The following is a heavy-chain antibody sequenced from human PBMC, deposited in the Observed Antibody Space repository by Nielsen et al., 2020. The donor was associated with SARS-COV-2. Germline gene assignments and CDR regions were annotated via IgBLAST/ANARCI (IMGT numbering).Heavy chain of an antibody. D-gene: IGHD4-23*01. CDR3: ARDSRWARVGDAFDI. CDR2: INPNSGGT. Sequence: ASVKVSCKASGYTFTGYYMHWVRQAPAQGLEWMGWINPNSGGTNYAQKFQGRVTMTRDTSISTAYMELSRLRSDDTAVYYCARDSRWARVGDAFDIWGQGTMVTVSS. J-gene: IGHJ3*02. V-gene: IGHV1-2*02. CDR1: GYTFTGYY.